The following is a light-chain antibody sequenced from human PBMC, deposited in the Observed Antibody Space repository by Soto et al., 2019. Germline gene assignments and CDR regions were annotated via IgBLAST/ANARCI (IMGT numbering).Light chain of an antibody. CDR3: QQYDSSPYT. Sequence: EIVLTQSPGTLSLSPGERATLSCRASQSFSSSSLAWYQQKPGQAPRLLIYGASTRATGIPDRFSGSGSGTDFTLTISSLEPEDFAVYSCQQYDSSPYTFCQGTKLEIK. CDR2: GAS. J-gene: IGKJ2*01. CDR1: QSFSSSS. V-gene: IGKV3-20*01.